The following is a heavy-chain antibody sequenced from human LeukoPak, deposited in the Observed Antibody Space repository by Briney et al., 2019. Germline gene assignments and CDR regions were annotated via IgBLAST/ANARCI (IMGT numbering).Heavy chain of an antibody. J-gene: IGHJ4*02. V-gene: IGHV3-30-3*01. CDR2: TSYDENNK. CDR3: ARDQKYAMGALDY. D-gene: IGHD2-8*01. CDR1: GFTFSSYA. Sequence: PGGSLRLSCAASGFTFSSYAMHWVRQAPGKGPEWVAVTSYDENNKFYADSVKGRFTISRDNAKNSLYLQMNSLRAEDTAVYYCARDQKYAMGALDYWGQGTLVTVSS.